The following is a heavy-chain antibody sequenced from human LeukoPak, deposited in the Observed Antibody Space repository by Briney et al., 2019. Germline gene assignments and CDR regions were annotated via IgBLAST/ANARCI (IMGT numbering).Heavy chain of an antibody. CDR2: INSDGSDT. CDR1: GFTFSSYW. D-gene: IGHD2-15*01. CDR3: ARVGCSGGSCADWFDP. V-gene: IGHV3-74*01. Sequence: GGSLRLSCATSGFTFSSYWMHWVRQAPGKGLMWVSRINSDGSDTTYADSVKGRFTISRDNAKNTLYLQMNSLRAEDTAVYYCARVGCSGGSCADWFDPWGQGTLVTVSS. J-gene: IGHJ5*02.